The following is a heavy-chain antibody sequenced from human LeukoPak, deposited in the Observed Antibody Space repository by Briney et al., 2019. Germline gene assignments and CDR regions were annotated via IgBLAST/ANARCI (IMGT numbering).Heavy chain of an antibody. Sequence: SVKVSCKASGGTFSSYAISWVRQAPGQGLEWMGRIIPIFGTANYAQKFQGRVTITTDESTSTAYMELSSLRSEDTAVYYCASIGVRYYDFWTGAFDTWGQGTMVTVSS. D-gene: IGHD3-3*01. J-gene: IGHJ3*02. CDR3: ASIGVRYYDFWTGAFDT. CDR1: GGTFSSYA. V-gene: IGHV1-69*05. CDR2: IIPIFGTA.